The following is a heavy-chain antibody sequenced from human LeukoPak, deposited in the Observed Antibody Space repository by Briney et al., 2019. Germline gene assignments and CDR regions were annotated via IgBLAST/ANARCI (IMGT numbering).Heavy chain of an antibody. CDR3: ARERRVGATYDY. Sequence: ASVKVSCKASGGTFSSYAISWVRQAPGQGLEWMGGIIPIFGTANYAQKFQGRVTITADKSTSTAYMELSSLRSEDTAVYYCARERRVGATYDYWGQGTLVTVSS. J-gene: IGHJ4*02. CDR2: IIPIFGTA. CDR1: GGTFSSYA. D-gene: IGHD1-26*01. V-gene: IGHV1-69*06.